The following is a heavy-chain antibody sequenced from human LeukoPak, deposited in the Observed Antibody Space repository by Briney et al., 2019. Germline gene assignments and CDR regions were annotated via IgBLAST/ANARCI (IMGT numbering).Heavy chain of an antibody. D-gene: IGHD2-15*01. CDR1: GGSISSHY. V-gene: IGHV4-59*11. CDR3: ARARCGTCVFDY. CDR2: IYYSGST. Sequence: PSETLSLTCTVSGGSISSHYWSWIRQPPGKGLEWIGYIYYSGSTNYNPSLKSRVTTSVDTSQNQFSLKLTSVTAADTAVYYCARARCGTCVFDYWGQGTLVTVSS. J-gene: IGHJ4*02.